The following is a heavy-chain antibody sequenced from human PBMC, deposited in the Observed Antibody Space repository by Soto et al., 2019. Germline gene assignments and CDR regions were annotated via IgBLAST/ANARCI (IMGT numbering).Heavy chain of an antibody. CDR2: IIPMFGSG. J-gene: IGHJ4*02. D-gene: IGHD5-18*01. V-gene: IGHV1-69*12. Sequence: QVQLVQSGAEVKKPGSSVKVSCKASGGTFTTYSLSWVRQAPGQGLEWMGRIIPMFGSGSYAQKFQGRVTITADESTSTAYMELSSLTSEDTAVYYCARPASVDTPIEYCFHYWGQGTPVTVSS. CDR3: ARPASVDTPIEYCFHY. CDR1: GGTFTTYS.